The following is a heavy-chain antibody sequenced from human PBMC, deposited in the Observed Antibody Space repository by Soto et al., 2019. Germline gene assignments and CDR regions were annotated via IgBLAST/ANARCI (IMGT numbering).Heavy chain of an antibody. D-gene: IGHD4-17*01. Sequence: PGGSLRLSCAASGFTFSDYYMSWIRQAPGKGLEWVSYISSSSSYTNYADSVKGRFTISRDNAKNSLYLQMNSLRAEDTAVYYCARAYGGNSGYYFDYWGQGTLVTVSS. CDR3: ARAYGGNSGYYFDY. CDR1: GFTFSDYY. J-gene: IGHJ4*02. CDR2: ISSSSSYT. V-gene: IGHV3-11*06.